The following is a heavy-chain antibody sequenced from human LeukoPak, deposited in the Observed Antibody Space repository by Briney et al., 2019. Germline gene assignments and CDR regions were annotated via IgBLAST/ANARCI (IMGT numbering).Heavy chain of an antibody. J-gene: IGHJ3*02. CDR3: AKVVSTVTTRDHDAFDI. CDR2: IWYDGSNK. Sequence: PGGSLRLSCAASGFTFSSYGMHWVRQAPGEGLEWVAVIWYDGSNKYYADSVKGRFTISRDNSKNTLYLQMNSLRAEDTAVYYCAKVVSTVTTRDHDAFDIWGQGTMVTVSS. D-gene: IGHD4-17*01. CDR1: GFTFSSYG. V-gene: IGHV3-33*06.